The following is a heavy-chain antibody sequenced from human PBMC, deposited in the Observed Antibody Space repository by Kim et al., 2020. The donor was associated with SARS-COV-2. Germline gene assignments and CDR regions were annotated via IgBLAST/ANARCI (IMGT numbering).Heavy chain of an antibody. J-gene: IGHJ4*02. V-gene: IGHV3-7*01. D-gene: IGHD6-13*01. CDR2: IKEDGSET. CDR3: GRDYSD. Sequence: GGSLRLSCTASGFTFRSYWMSWVRQAPGKGLEWVSNIKEDGSETYYVDSVKGRFTISRDNAKNSLYLQMNSLRAEDTAVYFCGRDYSDWGQGTLVTVSS. CDR1: GFTFRSYW.